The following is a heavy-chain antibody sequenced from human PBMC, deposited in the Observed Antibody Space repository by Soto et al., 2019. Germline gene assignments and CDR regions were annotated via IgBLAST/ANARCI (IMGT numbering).Heavy chain of an antibody. D-gene: IGHD6-13*01. V-gene: IGHV4-39*01. CDR1: GGSISSSSYY. CDR3: ARRIAAAKYYYYYGMDV. J-gene: IGHJ6*02. Sequence: TSETLSLTCTVSGGSISSSSYYWGWIRQPPGKGLEWIGSIYYSGSTYYNPSPKSRVTISVDTSKNQFSLKLSSVTAADTAVYYCARRIAAAKYYYYYGMDVWGQGTTVTVSS. CDR2: IYYSGST.